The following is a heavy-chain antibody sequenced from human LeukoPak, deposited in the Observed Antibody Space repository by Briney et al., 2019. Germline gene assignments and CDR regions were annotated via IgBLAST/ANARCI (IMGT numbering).Heavy chain of an antibody. CDR1: GFTFSSYS. D-gene: IGHD3-3*01. J-gene: IGHJ4*02. CDR3: VRDDYDFWSGYQRYFEF. V-gene: IGHV3-21*01. CDR2: ISSSSSYI. Sequence: GGSLRLSCAASGFTFSSYSMNWVRQAPGKGLEWVSSISSSSSYIYYADSVKGRFTISRDSVKNSLYPQMTSVRADDTAMYYCVRDDYDFWSGYQRYFEFWGQGTLVTVSS.